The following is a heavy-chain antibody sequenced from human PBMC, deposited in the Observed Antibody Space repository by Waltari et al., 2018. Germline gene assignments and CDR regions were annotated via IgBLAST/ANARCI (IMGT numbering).Heavy chain of an antibody. D-gene: IGHD3-10*01. V-gene: IGHV4-39*01. CDR1: GGSISSSSYY. Sequence: QLQLQESGPGLVKPSETLSLTCTVSGGSISSSSYYWGWIRQPPGKGLEWIGSIYYSGSTYYNPSLKSRVTISVDTSKNQFSLKLSSVTAADTAVYYCARPLPGTGFGWFDPWGQGTLVTVSS. CDR3: ARPLPGTGFGWFDP. CDR2: IYYSGST. J-gene: IGHJ5*02.